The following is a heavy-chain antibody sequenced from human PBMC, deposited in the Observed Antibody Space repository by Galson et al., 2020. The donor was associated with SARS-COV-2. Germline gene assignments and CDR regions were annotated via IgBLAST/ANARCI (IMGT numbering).Heavy chain of an antibody. CDR3: ARTQLRFLEWFYAFDS. CDR2: IYHSGST. D-gene: IGHD3-3*01. CDR1: GYSISSGYY. Sequence: SETLSLTCTVSGYSISSGYYWGWIRQPPGKGLEWIGSIYHSGSTYYNPSLKSRVTISVDTSKNQFSLKLSSVTAADTAVYYCARTQLRFLEWFYAFDSGGQGTMVTVSS. J-gene: IGHJ3*02. V-gene: IGHV4-38-2*02.